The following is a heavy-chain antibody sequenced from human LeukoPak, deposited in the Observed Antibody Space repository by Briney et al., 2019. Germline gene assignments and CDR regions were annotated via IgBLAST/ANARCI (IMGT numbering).Heavy chain of an antibody. CDR1: GGTFISYA. D-gene: IGHD3-22*01. V-gene: IGHV1-69*05. CDR2: IIPIFGTA. CDR3: ARADYYDSSGFLLEVYYFDY. Sequence: SVKVSCKASGGTFISYAISWVRQAPGRGLEWMGGIIPIFGTANYAQKFQGRVTITTDESTTTAYMEVSSLRSEDSAVYYCARADYYDSSGFLLEVYYFDYWGQGTLVTVSS. J-gene: IGHJ4*02.